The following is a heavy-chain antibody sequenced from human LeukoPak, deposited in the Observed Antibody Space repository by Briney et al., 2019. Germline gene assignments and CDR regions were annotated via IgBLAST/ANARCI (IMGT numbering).Heavy chain of an antibody. D-gene: IGHD6-6*01. J-gene: IGHJ4*02. CDR1: GFTFDDYA. CDR3: ARDKPSSHFDY. CDR2: ISGDGVNT. V-gene: IGHV3-43*02. Sequence: AGGSLRLSCAASGFTFDDYAMHWVRQAPGKGLEWVSLISGDGVNTFYADSVKGRFTISRDNSKNSLYLQMNSLRTEDTALYYCARDKPSSHFDYWGQGTLVTVSS.